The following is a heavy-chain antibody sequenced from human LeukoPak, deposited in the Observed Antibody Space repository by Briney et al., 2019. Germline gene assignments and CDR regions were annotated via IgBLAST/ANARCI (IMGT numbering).Heavy chain of an antibody. Sequence: ASVKVSCKASGGTFSSYAVSWVRQAPGQGLEWMGGIIPIFGTANYAQKFQGRVTITADESTSTAYMELSSLRSEDTAVYYCAREWRFQGSGGYYTPYYYMDVWGKGTTVTVSS. V-gene: IGHV1-69*13. J-gene: IGHJ6*03. D-gene: IGHD3-10*01. CDR2: IIPIFGTA. CDR1: GGTFSSYA. CDR3: AREWRFQGSGGYYTPYYYMDV.